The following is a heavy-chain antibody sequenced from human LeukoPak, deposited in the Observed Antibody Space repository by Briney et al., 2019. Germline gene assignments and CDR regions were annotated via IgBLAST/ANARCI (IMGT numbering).Heavy chain of an antibody. CDR3: ARSLGAYHFVF. V-gene: IGHV3-23*01. J-gene: IGHJ4*02. CDR1: GFTFSSYA. Sequence: PGGSLRLSCAASGFTFSSYAMSWVRQAPGKGLERVSAISGSGGSTYYADSVKGRFTISRDNSKNTLYLQMNRLRAEETAVYYCARSLGAYHFVFWGQGTLVTVSS. D-gene: IGHD4-17*01. CDR2: ISGSGGST.